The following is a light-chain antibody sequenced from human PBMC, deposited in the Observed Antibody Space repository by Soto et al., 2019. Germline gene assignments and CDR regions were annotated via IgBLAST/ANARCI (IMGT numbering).Light chain of an antibody. CDR2: GAS. Sequence: EVVLTQSPATLSLSPGQRATLSCRASQSVSTYLAWYQQKPGQPPRLLIYGASNRATGIPDRFSGSGSGTDFTLTISRLEPEDFAVYYCQQYGSSGTFGQGTKVEIK. CDR3: QQYGSSGT. CDR1: QSVSTY. V-gene: IGKV3-20*01. J-gene: IGKJ1*01.